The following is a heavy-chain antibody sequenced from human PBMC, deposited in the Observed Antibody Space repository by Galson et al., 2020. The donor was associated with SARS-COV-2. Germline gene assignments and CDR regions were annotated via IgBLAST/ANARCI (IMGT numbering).Heavy chain of an antibody. CDR3: ARVGDDFWSGYGWFDP. CDR1: GFTFSSYW. CDR2: IKQDGSEK. V-gene: IGHV3-7*03. Sequence: GGSLRLSCAASGFTFSSYWLSWVRQAPGTGLEWVANIKQDGSEKYYVDSVKGRFTISRDNAKNSLYLQMNSLRAEDTAVYYCARVGDDFWSGYGWFDPWGQGTLVTVSS. D-gene: IGHD3-3*01. J-gene: IGHJ5*02.